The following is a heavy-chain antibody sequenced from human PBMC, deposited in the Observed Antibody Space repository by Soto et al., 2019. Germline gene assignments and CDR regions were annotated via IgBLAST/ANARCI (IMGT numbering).Heavy chain of an antibody. CDR3: ARGGAGEPPH. V-gene: IGHV4-31*03. D-gene: IGHD3-10*01. J-gene: IGHJ4*02. CDR2: IYDSGNT. Sequence: QVQLQESGPGLVKPSQTLSLTCTVSGGSINSGGYYWSWIRQHPGKGLEWIGYIYDSGNTYYSPSLKSRPTISVDTSKNQFPLRLTSVTAADTAVYYCARGGAGEPPHWGQGTLVIVSS. CDR1: GGSINSGGYY.